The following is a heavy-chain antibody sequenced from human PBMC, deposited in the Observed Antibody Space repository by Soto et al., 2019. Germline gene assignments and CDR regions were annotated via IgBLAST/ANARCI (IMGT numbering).Heavy chain of an antibody. J-gene: IGHJ4*02. CDR2: ISAYNGNT. Sequence: ASVKVSCKASGYTFTSYGISWVRQAPGQGLEWMGWISAYNGNTNYAQKLQGRVTMTTDTSTSTAYTELRSLRSDDTAVYYCARDEGIAVAGHFDYWGQGTLVTVSS. CDR3: ARDEGIAVAGHFDY. V-gene: IGHV1-18*01. CDR1: GYTFTSYG. D-gene: IGHD6-19*01.